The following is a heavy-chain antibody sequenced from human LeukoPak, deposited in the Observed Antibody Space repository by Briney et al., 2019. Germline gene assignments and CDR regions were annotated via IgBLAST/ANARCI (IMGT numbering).Heavy chain of an antibody. J-gene: IGHJ4*02. Sequence: ASVKVSCKASGYTFTGYYMHWVRQAPGQGLEWMGRINPNSGGTNYAHKFQGRVTMTRDTSISTAYMELSRLRSDDTAVYYCARGLRRRSGWYYGFDYWGQGTLVTVSS. D-gene: IGHD6-19*01. CDR3: ARGLRRRSGWYYGFDY. CDR2: INPNSGGT. V-gene: IGHV1-2*06. CDR1: GYTFTGYY.